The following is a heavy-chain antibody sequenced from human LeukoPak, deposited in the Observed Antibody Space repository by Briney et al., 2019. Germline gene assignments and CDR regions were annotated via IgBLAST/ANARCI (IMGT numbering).Heavy chain of an antibody. CDR2: VHLDGRT. CDR3: AREGGFYRPLDY. CDR1: GGSVSSTNW. Sequence: SETLSLTCGVSGGSVSSTNWWTWIRQPPGKGLEWIGEVHLDGRTNFNPSLKSRLTMSVDPSENHVSLKLTSVTAADTAVYYCAREGGFYRPLDYSGQGTLVTVSS. D-gene: IGHD6-25*01. V-gene: IGHV4-4*02. J-gene: IGHJ4*02.